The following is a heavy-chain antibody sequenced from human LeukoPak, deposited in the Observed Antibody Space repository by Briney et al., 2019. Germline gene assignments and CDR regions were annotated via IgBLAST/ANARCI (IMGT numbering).Heavy chain of an antibody. Sequence: GGSLRLSCAASGFIFSNHAMSWVRQAPGKGLEWLSAMSGSSGTTYYADSVKGRFTISRDNSKNTLYLQMNSLRAEDTAVYYCAKGEQQLTYYYYMDVWGKGTTVTVSS. J-gene: IGHJ6*03. CDR2: MSGSSGTT. V-gene: IGHV3-23*01. CDR3: AKGEQQLTYYYYMDV. CDR1: GFIFSNHA. D-gene: IGHD6-13*01.